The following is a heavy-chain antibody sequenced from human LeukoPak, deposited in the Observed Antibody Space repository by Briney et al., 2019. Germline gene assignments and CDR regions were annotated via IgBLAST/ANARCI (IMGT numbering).Heavy chain of an antibody. D-gene: IGHD3-22*01. CDR1: GFTVSSNY. CDR2: IYSGGST. CDR3: ARAPNYYDRPLRKN. J-gene: IGHJ4*02. Sequence: GGSLRLSCAASGFTVSSNYMSWVRQAPGKGLEWVSVIYSGGSTYYADSVKGRFTISRDNSKNTLYLQMNSLRAEDTAVYYCARAPNYYDRPLRKNWGQGTLVTVSS. V-gene: IGHV3-66*02.